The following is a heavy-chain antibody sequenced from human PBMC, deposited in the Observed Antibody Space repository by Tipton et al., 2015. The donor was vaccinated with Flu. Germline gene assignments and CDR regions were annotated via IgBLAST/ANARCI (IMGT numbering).Heavy chain of an antibody. CDR1: GDSVGSDYY. J-gene: IGHJ4*02. CDR2: IYRTGSS. V-gene: IGHV4-38-2*01. CDR3: ARRSSDYAGNCFDI. D-gene: IGHD4-23*01. Sequence: TLSLTCSVSGDSVGSDYYWGWIRQPPGKGLQWIGNIYRTGSSYSNPSLRSRVTISVDTSKNQFSLRLNSVTAADTAIYYCARRSSDYAGNCFDIWGQGTLVTVSS.